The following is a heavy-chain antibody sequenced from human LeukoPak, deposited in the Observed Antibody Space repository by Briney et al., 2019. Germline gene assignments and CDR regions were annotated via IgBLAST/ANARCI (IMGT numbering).Heavy chain of an antibody. CDR1: GGSISSYY. J-gene: IGHJ4*02. D-gene: IGHD6-13*01. Sequence: SETLSLTCTVSGGSISSYYWSWIRQPPGKGLEWIGYIYYSGSTNYNPSLKSRVTISVDTSKNQFALKLSSVTAADTAVYYCARVSGIARSNYFDYWGQGTLVTVSS. CDR2: IYYSGST. V-gene: IGHV4-59*01. CDR3: ARVSGIARSNYFDY.